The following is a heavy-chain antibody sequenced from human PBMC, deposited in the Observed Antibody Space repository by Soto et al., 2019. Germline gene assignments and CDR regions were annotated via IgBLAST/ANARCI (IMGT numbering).Heavy chain of an antibody. Sequence: EVQLVESGGGLVKPGGSLRLSCAASGFTFSSYSMNWVRQAPGKGLEWVSSISSSSSYIYYADSVKGRFTISRDNAKNSLYLQMNSLRAEDTAVYYCARDRYPSKRWLQPFDSWGQGTLVTVSS. CDR2: ISSSSSYI. CDR3: ARDRYPSKRWLQPFDS. D-gene: IGHD5-12*01. V-gene: IGHV3-21*01. J-gene: IGHJ4*02. CDR1: GFTFSSYS.